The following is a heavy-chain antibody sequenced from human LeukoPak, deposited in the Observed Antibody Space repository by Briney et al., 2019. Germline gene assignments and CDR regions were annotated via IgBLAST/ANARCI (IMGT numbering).Heavy chain of an antibody. J-gene: IGHJ4*02. CDR2: ISASNGNT. CDR1: GYSFNIYG. V-gene: IGHV1-18*01. Sequence: ASVKVSCKTSGYSFNIYGISWVRQAPGQGLEWMGWISASNGNTKYPQKFQGRLTMTTDPSTSTAYMELRSLRSDDTAVYYCVRDPGELIVATTFDYWGQGTLVTVSS. CDR3: VRDPGELIVATTFDY. D-gene: IGHD5-12*01.